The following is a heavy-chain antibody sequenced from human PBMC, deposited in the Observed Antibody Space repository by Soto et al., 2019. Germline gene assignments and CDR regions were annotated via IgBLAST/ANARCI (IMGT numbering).Heavy chain of an antibody. V-gene: IGHV1-69*13. CDR3: ARITYGYNYFDY. Sequence: SVKVSCKASGGTFSSYAISWVRQAPGQGLEWMGGIIPIFGTANYAQKFQGRVTITADESTSTAYMELSSLRSEDTAVYYCARITYGYNYFDYWGRETQVTVSS. CDR1: GGTFSSYA. J-gene: IGHJ4*02. CDR2: IIPIFGTA. D-gene: IGHD4-17*01.